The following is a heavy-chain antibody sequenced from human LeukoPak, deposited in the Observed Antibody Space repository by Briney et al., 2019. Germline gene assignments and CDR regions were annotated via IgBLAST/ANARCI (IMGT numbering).Heavy chain of an antibody. CDR2: ISGSGGST. Sequence: GGXXXLXCXASGFTFSSYAMSXXXXXPXXXXXXXXXISGSGGSTYYADSVKGRFTISRDNSKNTLYLQINSLRAEDTAVYYCAKVGKHDYYYYYMDVWGKGTTVTVSS. V-gene: IGHV3-23*01. CDR1: GFTFSSYA. J-gene: IGHJ6*03. CDR3: AKVGKHDYYYYYMDV.